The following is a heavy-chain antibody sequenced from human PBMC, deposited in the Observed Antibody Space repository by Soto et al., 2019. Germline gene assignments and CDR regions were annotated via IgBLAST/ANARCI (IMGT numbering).Heavy chain of an antibody. Sequence: SGPTLVNPTQTLTLTCSFSGFSLTTSGVGVGWVRQPPGKALEWLAHIYWSGDEHYRPSLKSRLTITKDASKNQVVLTMTNMDPVDTATYYCARGIATRPVFAFDVWGQGTMVTVSS. V-gene: IGHV2-5*01. D-gene: IGHD6-6*01. J-gene: IGHJ3*01. CDR2: IYWSGDE. CDR3: ARGIATRPVFAFDV. CDR1: GFSLTTSGVG.